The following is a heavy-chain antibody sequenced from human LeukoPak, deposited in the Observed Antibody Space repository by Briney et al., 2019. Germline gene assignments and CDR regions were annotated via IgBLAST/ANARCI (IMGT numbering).Heavy chain of an antibody. CDR1: GGSISNYY. J-gene: IGHJ4*02. V-gene: IGHV4-59*12. CDR3: ARDSMITFGGGTDY. CDR2: IYYSGST. Sequence: PSETLSLTCTVSGGSISNYYCSWIRQPPGKGLEWIGYIYYSGSTNYNPSLKSRVTISVDTSKNQFSLKLSSVTAADTAVYYCARDSMITFGGGTDYWGQGTLVTVSS. D-gene: IGHD3-16*01.